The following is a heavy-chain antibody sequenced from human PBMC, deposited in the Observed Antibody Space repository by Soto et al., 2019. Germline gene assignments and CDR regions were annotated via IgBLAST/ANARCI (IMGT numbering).Heavy chain of an antibody. CDR3: AKEYYYGSGSYLPGHYYYGMDV. Sequence: EVQLLESGGGLVQPGGSLRLSCAASGFTFSSYAMSWVRQAPGKGLEWVSAISGSGGSTYYADSVKGRFTISRDNSKNTLYLQMNSLRAEDTAVYYCAKEYYYGSGSYLPGHYYYGMDVWGQGTTVTVSS. V-gene: IGHV3-23*01. J-gene: IGHJ6*02. CDR2: ISGSGGST. D-gene: IGHD3-10*01. CDR1: GFTFSSYA.